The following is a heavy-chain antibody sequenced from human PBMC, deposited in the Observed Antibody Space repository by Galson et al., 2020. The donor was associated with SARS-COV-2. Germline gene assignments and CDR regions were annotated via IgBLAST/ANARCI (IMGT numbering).Heavy chain of an antibody. J-gene: IGHJ4*02. CDR1: GFTFRTYA. Sequence: GESLKISCAASGFTFRTYAMQWVRQAPGKGLEWVAIIWHDGSHTYYGDSVKGRFTVSRDNSKNTLYLQMNSLRADDTAIYYCARAMLRGGLSSSILDHWGQGALVTVSS. CDR3: ARAMLRGGLSSSILDH. D-gene: IGHD3-10*01. V-gene: IGHV3-33*01. CDR2: IWHDGSHT.